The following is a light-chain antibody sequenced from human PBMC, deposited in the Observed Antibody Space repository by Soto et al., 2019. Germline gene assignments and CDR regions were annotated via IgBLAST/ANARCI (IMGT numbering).Light chain of an antibody. Sequence: DIVMTQSPDSLAASLGERVTINCKSSQSVLYSSNNKNYLAWYQQKPGQPPKLLIYWASTRESGVPDRFSGSGSGTDFTLTISSLQAEDVAVDYCQQYYSTPLTFGQGTKVEIK. CDR1: QSVLYSSNNKNY. CDR2: WAS. CDR3: QQYYSTPLT. V-gene: IGKV4-1*01. J-gene: IGKJ1*01.